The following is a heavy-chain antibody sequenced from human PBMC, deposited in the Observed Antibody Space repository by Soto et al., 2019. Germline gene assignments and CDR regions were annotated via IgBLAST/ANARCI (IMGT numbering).Heavy chain of an antibody. V-gene: IGHV4-31*03. D-gene: IGHD2-15*01. CDR3: ARAPDIVVVVAATDAFDI. CDR1: GGSISSGGYY. J-gene: IGHJ3*02. CDR2: IYYSGST. Sequence: QVQLQESGPGLVKPSQTLSLTSTVSGGSISSGGYYWSWIRQHPGKGLEWIGYIYYSGSTYYNPSLKSRVTISVDTSKNQFSLKLSSVTAADTAVYYCARAPDIVVVVAATDAFDIWGQGTMVTVSS.